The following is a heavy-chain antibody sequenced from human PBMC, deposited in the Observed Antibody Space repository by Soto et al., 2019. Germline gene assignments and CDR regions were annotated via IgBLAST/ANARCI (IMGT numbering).Heavy chain of an antibody. CDR2: ISDNGGTT. J-gene: IGHJ5*02. V-gene: IGHV3-23*01. Sequence: GGSLRLSCAASEFTFSNYAMSWVRQAPGKGLEWVSSISDNGGTTYYADSVKGRSTISRDNSKNTLYLQMNSLRAEDTAVYYCAKNIVATIKRSGWFDPWGQRTLVTVSS. D-gene: IGHD5-12*01. CDR1: EFTFSNYA. CDR3: AKNIVATIKRSGWFDP.